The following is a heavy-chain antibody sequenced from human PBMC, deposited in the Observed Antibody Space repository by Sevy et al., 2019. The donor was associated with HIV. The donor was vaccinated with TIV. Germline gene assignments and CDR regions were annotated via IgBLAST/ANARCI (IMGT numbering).Heavy chain of an antibody. D-gene: IGHD2-8*02. CDR2: IRYDGSNE. J-gene: IGHJ3*02. CDR1: GFTFSNHA. Sequence: GGSLRLSCAASGFTFSNHAMHWVRQAPGKGLEWVAFIRYDGSNEYYADSVKGRFTISRDNSKNTLYRQRNSLRPEDTAGYYCAKDRKVLLVVYAIPFDVFDIWGQGTMVTVSS. CDR3: AKDRKVLLVVYAIPFDVFDI. V-gene: IGHV3-30*02.